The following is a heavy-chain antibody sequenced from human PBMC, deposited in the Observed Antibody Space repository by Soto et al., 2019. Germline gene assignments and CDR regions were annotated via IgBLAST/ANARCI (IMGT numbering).Heavy chain of an antibody. V-gene: IGHV1-18*01. D-gene: IGHD5-18*01. CDR3: ARDFARGYSYGTYYYGMDV. Sequence: ASVKVSCKASGYTFTSYGISCVRQAPGQGLEWMGWISAYNGNTNYAQKLQGRVTMTTDTSTSTAYMELRSLRSDDTAVYYCARDFARGYSYGTYYYGMDVWGQGTTVTVSS. J-gene: IGHJ6*02. CDR2: ISAYNGNT. CDR1: GYTFTSYG.